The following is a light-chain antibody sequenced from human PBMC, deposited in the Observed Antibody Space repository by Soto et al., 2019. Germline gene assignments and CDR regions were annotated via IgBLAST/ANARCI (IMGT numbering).Light chain of an antibody. Sequence: EVVLTQYPGTLSLSPGQRATLSCRTSQSIGTTYLAWYQQRPGQAPRLLMSRTSRRATGIPDRFSGSGSGTDFTLSISRLEPEDFAVYYCQHYGDSAPFTFGPGTRVDVK. CDR1: QSIGTTY. V-gene: IGKV3-20*01. CDR3: QHYGDSAPFT. J-gene: IGKJ3*01. CDR2: RTS.